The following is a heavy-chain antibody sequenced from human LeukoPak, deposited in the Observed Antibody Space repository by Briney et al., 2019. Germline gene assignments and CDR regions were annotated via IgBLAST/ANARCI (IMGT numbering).Heavy chain of an antibody. D-gene: IGHD3-3*01. CDR3: AREYPYYDFWSAYYGSDYYFDY. Sequence: SSETLSLTCTVSGGSISSGYYWGWIRQPPGKGLEWIGSIYHSGSTYYNPSLKSRVTISVDTSKNQFSLKLSSVTAADTAVYYCAREYPYYDFWSAYYGSDYYFDYWGQGTLVTVSS. V-gene: IGHV4-38-2*02. J-gene: IGHJ4*02. CDR1: GGSISSGYY. CDR2: IYHSGST.